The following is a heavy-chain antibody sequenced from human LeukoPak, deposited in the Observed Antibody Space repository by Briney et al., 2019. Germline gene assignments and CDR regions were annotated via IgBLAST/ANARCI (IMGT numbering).Heavy chain of an antibody. CDR1: GYTFTSYD. CDR3: ARGNYDILTFNWFDP. J-gene: IGHJ5*02. D-gene: IGHD3-9*01. CDR2: MNPNSGNT. Sequence: GASVKVSCKASGYTFTSYDINWVRQATGQGLEWMGWMNPNSGNTGYAQKFQGRVTMTRNTSISTAYMELGSLRSEDTAVYYCARGNYDILTFNWFDPWGQGTLVTVSS. V-gene: IGHV1-8*01.